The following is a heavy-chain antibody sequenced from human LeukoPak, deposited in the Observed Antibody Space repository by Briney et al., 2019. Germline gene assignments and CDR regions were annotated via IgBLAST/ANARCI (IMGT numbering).Heavy chain of an antibody. Sequence: PGRSLSLSCAASGFTFDDYAMHWVRQAPGKGLEWVSGISWNSGSIGYADSVKGRFTISRDNAKNSLYLQMNSLRAEDTALYYCAKDTGDSIVGATTPMDVWGKGTTVTVSS. CDR1: GFTFDDYA. J-gene: IGHJ6*03. D-gene: IGHD1-26*01. CDR2: ISWNSGSI. CDR3: AKDTGDSIVGATTPMDV. V-gene: IGHV3-9*01.